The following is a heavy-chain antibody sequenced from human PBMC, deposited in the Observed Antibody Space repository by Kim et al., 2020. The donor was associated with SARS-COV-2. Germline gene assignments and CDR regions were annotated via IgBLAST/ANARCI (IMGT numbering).Heavy chain of an antibody. CDR3: ALGASSRWFDP. J-gene: IGHJ5*02. V-gene: IGHV4-34*01. Sequence: NYTPSLKSRVTISVDTSKNQFSLKLSSVTAADTAVYYCALGASSRWFDPWGQGTLVTVSS. D-gene: IGHD1-26*01.